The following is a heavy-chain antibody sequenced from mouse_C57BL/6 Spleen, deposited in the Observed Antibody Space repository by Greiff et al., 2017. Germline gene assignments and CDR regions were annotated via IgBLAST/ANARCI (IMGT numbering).Heavy chain of an antibody. CDR1: GYTFTEYT. Sequence: QVQLQQSGAELVKPGASVKLSCKASGYTFTEYTIHWVKQRSGQGLEWIGWFYPGSGSIKYNEKFKDKATLTADKSSNTVYMELSRLTSEDSAVYFCARHEEGGYDGYSWFAYWGQGTLVTVSA. CDR3: ARHEEGGYDGYSWFAY. D-gene: IGHD2-3*01. CDR2: FYPGSGSI. J-gene: IGHJ3*01. V-gene: IGHV1-62-2*01.